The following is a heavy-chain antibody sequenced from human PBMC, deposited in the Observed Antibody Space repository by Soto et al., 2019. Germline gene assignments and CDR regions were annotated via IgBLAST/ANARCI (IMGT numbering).Heavy chain of an antibody. D-gene: IGHD3-3*01. CDR2: MNPNSGNT. CDR1: GYTFTSYD. CDR3: ARGFKYYDFWSGYYVYYYYGMDV. Sequence: ASVKVCCKASGYTFTSYDINWLRQATGQGLEWMGWMNPNSGNTGYAQKFQGRVTMTRNTSMSTAYMELSSLRSEDTAVYYCARGFKYYDFWSGYYVYYYYGMDVWGQGTTVTVS. J-gene: IGHJ6*02. V-gene: IGHV1-8*01.